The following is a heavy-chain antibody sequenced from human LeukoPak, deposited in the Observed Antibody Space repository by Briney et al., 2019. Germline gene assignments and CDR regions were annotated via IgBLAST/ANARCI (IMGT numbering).Heavy chain of an antibody. D-gene: IGHD3-22*01. CDR3: AKHRFESGGYHSTD. CDR1: GFTFSSYA. J-gene: IGHJ4*02. CDR2: ISGGSGST. Sequence: GGSLRLSCAASGFTFSSYAMSWVRQAPGKGLAWVSTISGGSGSTYCADSVKGRFTFSRDNSKNTLYLQMNSLRDEDTAVYYCAKHRFESGGYHSTDWGQGTLVTVSS. V-gene: IGHV3-23*01.